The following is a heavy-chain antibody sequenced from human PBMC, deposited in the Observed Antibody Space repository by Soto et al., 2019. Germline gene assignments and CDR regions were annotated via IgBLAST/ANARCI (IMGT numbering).Heavy chain of an antibody. J-gene: IGHJ6*02. CDR2: IYYSGST. Sequence: SETLSLTCTVSGGPVSSGSYYWSWIRQPPGKGLEWIGYIYYSGSTNYNPSLKSRVTISVDTSKNQFSLKLSSVTAADTAVYYCARDIVVVPPDYYYYGMDVWGQGTTVTVSS. V-gene: IGHV4-61*01. CDR1: GGPVSSGSYY. D-gene: IGHD2-2*01. CDR3: ARDIVVVPPDYYYYGMDV.